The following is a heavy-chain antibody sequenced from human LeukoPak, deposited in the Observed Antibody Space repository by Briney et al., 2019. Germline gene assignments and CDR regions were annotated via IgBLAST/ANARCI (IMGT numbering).Heavy chain of an antibody. J-gene: IGHJ4*02. CDR1: RFTLSSYS. CDR2: IDSSGGYT. CDR3: EKQYCSGDSCASNRQFDY. V-gene: IGHV3-23*01. Sequence: GGSLRLSCTASRFTLSSYSMTWVRQAPGKGLEWVYSIDSSGGYTYYADSVRGRFTISRDSSKNTLYLQMNSLRADETAIYFCEKQYCSGDSCASNRQFDYWGQGSLVTVSS. D-gene: IGHD2-15*01.